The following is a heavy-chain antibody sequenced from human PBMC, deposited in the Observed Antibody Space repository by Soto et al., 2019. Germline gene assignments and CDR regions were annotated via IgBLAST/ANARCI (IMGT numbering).Heavy chain of an antibody. CDR1: GFTFNTYW. CDR2: IKGEGSRN. Sequence: DVQLVESGGGLVQPGGSLRLACAASGFTFNTYWMTWVRQAPGKGLEWVANIKGEGSRNHYVDSVEGRFTISRDNAKNSLFLQMNSLRVEDTAVYYCARDSSPGSGNVSYDAFDVWGQGTKVTVSS. D-gene: IGHD3-3*01. V-gene: IGHV3-7*01. J-gene: IGHJ3*01. CDR3: ARDSSPGSGNVSYDAFDV.